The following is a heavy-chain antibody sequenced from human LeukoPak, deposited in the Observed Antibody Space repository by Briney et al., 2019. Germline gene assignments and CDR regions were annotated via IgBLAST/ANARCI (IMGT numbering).Heavy chain of an antibody. J-gene: IGHJ4*02. D-gene: IGHD3-10*01. CDR1: GFTFSSYG. CDR3: ARDSGGFQLNFDY. V-gene: IGHV3-33*01. Sequence: GGSLTLSCAASGFTFSSYGMHWVRQAPGKGLEWVAVLWYDGSNKYYADSVKGQFTISRDNSKKMLFLQMNSLRAEDTAVYYCARDSGGFQLNFDYWGQGTLVTVSS. CDR2: LWYDGSNK.